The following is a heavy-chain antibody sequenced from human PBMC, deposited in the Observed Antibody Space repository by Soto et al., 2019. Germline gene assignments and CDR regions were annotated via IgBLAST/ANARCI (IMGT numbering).Heavy chain of an antibody. CDR1: GFSLSTSGVG. V-gene: IGHV2-5*02. D-gene: IGHD6-6*01. CDR3: AYRRSRSDLDY. J-gene: IGHJ4*02. Sequence: QITLKESGPTLVKPTQTLTLTCTYSGFSLSTSGVGVGWIRQPPGKALEWLALIYWDDDKRYRPSLKSRLTITKDTSKNQVVLTLTNMDPVDTATYYCAYRRSRSDLDYWGQGTLVTVSS. CDR2: IYWDDDK.